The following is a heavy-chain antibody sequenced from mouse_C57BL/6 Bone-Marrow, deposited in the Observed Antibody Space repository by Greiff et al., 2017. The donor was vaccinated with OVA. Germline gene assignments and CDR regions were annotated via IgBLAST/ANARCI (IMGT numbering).Heavy chain of an antibody. CDR2: ISDGGSYT. CDR3: AREGGYDFDY. J-gene: IGHJ2*01. D-gene: IGHD1-1*02. CDR1: GFTFSSYA. Sequence: EVKLMESGGGLVKPGGSLKLSCAASGFTFSSYAMSWVRQTPEKRLEWVATISDGGSYTYYPDNVKGRFTISRDNAKNNLYLQMSHLKSEDTAMYYCAREGGYDFDYWGQGTTLTVPS. V-gene: IGHV5-4*01.